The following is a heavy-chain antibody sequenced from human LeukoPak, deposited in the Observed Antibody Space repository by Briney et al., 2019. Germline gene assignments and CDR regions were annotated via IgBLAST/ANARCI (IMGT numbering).Heavy chain of an antibody. CDR3: AKDDSMTAAVGFDY. V-gene: IGHV3-30*12. CDR1: GFTFSSYG. Sequence: GRSLRLSCAASGFTFSSYGMHWVRQAPGKGLEWVAVISYDGSNKYYADSVKGRFTISRDNSKNTLYLQMNSLRAEDTAVYYCAKDDSMTAAVGFDYWGQGALVTVSS. CDR2: ISYDGSNK. D-gene: IGHD6-13*01. J-gene: IGHJ4*02.